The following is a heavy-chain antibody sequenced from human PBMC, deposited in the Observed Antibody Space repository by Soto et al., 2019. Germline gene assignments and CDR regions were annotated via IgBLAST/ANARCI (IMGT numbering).Heavy chain of an antibody. D-gene: IGHD3-3*01. CDR3: ARYPALEWLNDAFDI. V-gene: IGHV3-11*01. CDR2: ISSSGSTI. Sequence: QVQLVESGGGLVKPGGSLRLSCAASGFTFSDYYMSWIRQAPGKGLEWVSYISSSGSTIYYADSVKGRFTISRDNAKNALYRQMNSLRAEDTDVYYCARYPALEWLNDAFDIWGQGTMVTVSS. J-gene: IGHJ3*02. CDR1: GFTFSDYY.